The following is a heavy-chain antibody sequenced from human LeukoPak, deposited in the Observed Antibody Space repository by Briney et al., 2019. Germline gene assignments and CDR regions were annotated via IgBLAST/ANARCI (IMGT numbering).Heavy chain of an antibody. D-gene: IGHD3-3*01. J-gene: IGHJ5*02. CDR3: ARTRITIFGVVIISDKFDP. CDR1: GYSFTSYW. V-gene: IGHV5-51*01. CDR2: IYPGDSDT. Sequence: GESLKISCKGSGYSFTSYWIGWVRQMPGKGLEWMGIIYPGDSDTRYSPSFQGQVTILADKSISTAYLQWSSLKASDTAMYCCARTRITIFGVVIISDKFDPWGQGTLVTVSS.